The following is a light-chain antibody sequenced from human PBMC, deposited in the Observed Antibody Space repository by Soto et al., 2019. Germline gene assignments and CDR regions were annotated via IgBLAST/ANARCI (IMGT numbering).Light chain of an antibody. CDR3: QQYGSSLRT. CDR2: GAS. V-gene: IGKV3-20*01. CDR1: QSVSSSY. Sequence: EIVLTQSPGTLSLSPGERATLSCRASQSVSSSYLAWYQQKPGQAPRLLIYGASSRATGIPDRFSGSGSGTDFTLTIIRLEPEDFAVYYCQQYGSSLRTFGQGTKVEIK. J-gene: IGKJ1*01.